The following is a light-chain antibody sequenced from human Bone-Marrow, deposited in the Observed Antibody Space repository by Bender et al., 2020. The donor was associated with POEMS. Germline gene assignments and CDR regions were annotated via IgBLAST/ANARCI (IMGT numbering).Light chain of an antibody. J-gene: IGLJ3*02. CDR3: SSYTTSGTLV. CDR1: NSNIGTNA. CDR2: SDN. Sequence: QSVLTQPPSASGTPGQRVTISCSGSNSNIGTNAVNWYQQFPGTAPNLLLYSDNQRPSWVPNRFSGSKSGNTASLTISGLQAEDEAHYYCSSYTTSGTLVFGGGTKVTFL. V-gene: IGLV1-44*01.